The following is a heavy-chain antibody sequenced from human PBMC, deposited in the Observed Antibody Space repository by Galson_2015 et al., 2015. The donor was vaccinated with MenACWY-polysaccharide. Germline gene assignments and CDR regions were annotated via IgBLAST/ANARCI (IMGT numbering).Heavy chain of an antibody. CDR1: GFTFSSYG. CDR3: AKDGSSSSWYLEY. V-gene: IGHV3-30*02. D-gene: IGHD6-13*01. J-gene: IGHJ4*02. CDR2: IRYDGSNK. Sequence: SLRLSCAASGFTFSSYGMHWVRQAPGKGLEWVAFIRYDGSNKYYADSVKGRFTISRDNSKNTLYLQMNSLRAEDTAVYYCAKDGSSSSWYLEYWGQGTLVTVSS.